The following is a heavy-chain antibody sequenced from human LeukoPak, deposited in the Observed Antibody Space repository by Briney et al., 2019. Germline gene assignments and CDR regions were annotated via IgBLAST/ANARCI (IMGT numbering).Heavy chain of an antibody. J-gene: IGHJ4*02. CDR1: GFTVSSNY. V-gene: IGHV3-53*01. CDR3: AKDGLPYTQCYFDY. CDR2: IYSGGST. D-gene: IGHD2-2*02. Sequence: GGSLRLSCAASGFTVSSNYMSWVRQAPGKGLEWVSVIYSGGSTYYADSVKGRFTISRDNSKNTLYLQMNSLRAENTAVYYCAKDGLPYTQCYFDYWGQGTLVTVSS.